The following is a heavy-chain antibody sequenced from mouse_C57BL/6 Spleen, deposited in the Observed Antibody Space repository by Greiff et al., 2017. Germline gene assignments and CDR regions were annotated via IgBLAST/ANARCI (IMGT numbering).Heavy chain of an antibody. V-gene: IGHV1-72*01. CDR3: APQLGRGYFDV. CDR1: GYTFTSYW. Sequence: VQLQQSGAELVKPGASVKMSCKASGYTFTSYWMNWVKQRPGRGLEWIGRIDPNSGGTKYNEKFKSKATLTVDKPSSTAYMQLTSLTSEYSAVYYCAPQLGRGYFDVWGTGTTVTVSS. J-gene: IGHJ1*03. CDR2: IDPNSGGT. D-gene: IGHD4-1*02.